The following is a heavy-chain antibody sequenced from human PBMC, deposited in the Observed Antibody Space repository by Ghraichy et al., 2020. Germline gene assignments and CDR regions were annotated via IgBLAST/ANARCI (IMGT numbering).Heavy chain of an antibody. V-gene: IGHV1-3*01. CDR1: GYTFTSYA. CDR3: ARDPVVEQQLVLPFDY. Sequence: ASVKVSCKASGYTFTSYAMHWVRQAPGQRLEWMGWINAGNGNTKYSQKFQGRVTITRDTSASTAYMELSSLRSEDTAVYYCARDPVVEQQLVLPFDYWGQGTLVTVSS. CDR2: INAGNGNT. J-gene: IGHJ4*02. D-gene: IGHD6-13*01.